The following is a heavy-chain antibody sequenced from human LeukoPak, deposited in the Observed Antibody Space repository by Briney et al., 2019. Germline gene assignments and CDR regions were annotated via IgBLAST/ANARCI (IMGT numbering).Heavy chain of an antibody. J-gene: IGHJ5*02. CDR1: GYTFTDYY. V-gene: IGHV1-69-2*01. CDR3: VVEPAAIRNSGWFDP. CDR2: VDPADGET. D-gene: IGHD2-2*02. Sequence: ASVKISCKVSGYTFTDYYMHWVQQAPGKGLEWMGLVDPADGETIYAEKFQGRVTITADPSTDTAYMELSSLRAEDSAVYYCVVEPAAIRNSGWFDPWGQGTLVTVST.